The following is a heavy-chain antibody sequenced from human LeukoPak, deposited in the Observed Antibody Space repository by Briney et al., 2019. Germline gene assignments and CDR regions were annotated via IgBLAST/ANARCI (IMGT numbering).Heavy chain of an antibody. D-gene: IGHD5-24*01. CDR3: ARRAYNWGAFDI. Sequence: GGSLRLSCAASGFTFTNYAMNWVRQAPGKGLEWVSTISPSGGDTYYADSVKGRFTIPKDISKNTLYLQMNSLRAEDTAVYYCARRAYNWGAFDIWGQGTMVTVSS. CDR2: ISPSGGDT. V-gene: IGHV3-23*01. J-gene: IGHJ3*02. CDR1: GFTFTNYA.